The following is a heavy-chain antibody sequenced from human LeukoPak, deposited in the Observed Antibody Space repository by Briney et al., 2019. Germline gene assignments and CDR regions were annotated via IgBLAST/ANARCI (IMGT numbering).Heavy chain of an antibody. CDR1: GFTFSSYA. CDR2: ISYDGSNK. CDR3: ARDRVVAARLYYYYGMDV. J-gene: IGHJ6*02. Sequence: GGSLRLSCAASGFTFSSYAMHWVRQAPGKGLEWVAVISYDGSNKYYADSVKGRFTISRDNSKNTLYLQMNSLRSDDTAVYYCARDRVVAARLYYYYGMDVWGQGTTVTVSS. V-gene: IGHV3-30*04. D-gene: IGHD6-6*01.